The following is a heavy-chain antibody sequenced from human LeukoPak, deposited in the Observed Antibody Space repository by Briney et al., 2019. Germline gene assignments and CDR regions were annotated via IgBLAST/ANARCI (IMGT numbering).Heavy chain of an antibody. CDR1: GFTFSSYA. CDR3: AGEGYSYGYDY. CDR2: ISYDGSNK. J-gene: IGHJ4*02. D-gene: IGHD5-18*01. V-gene: IGHV3-30*04. Sequence: GRSLRLSCAASGFTFSSYAMHWVRQAPGKGLEWVAVISYDGSNKYYADSVKGRFTISRDHSKNTLYLQMNSLRAEDTAVYYCAGEGYSYGYDYWGQGTLVTVSS.